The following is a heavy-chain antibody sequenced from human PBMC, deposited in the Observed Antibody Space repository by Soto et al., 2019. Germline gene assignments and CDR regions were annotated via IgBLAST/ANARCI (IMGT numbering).Heavy chain of an antibody. CDR1: GGSISSGGYS. CDR3: ARGPTI. CDR2: IYDSGST. V-gene: IGHV4-30-2*01. J-gene: IGHJ4*02. Sequence: QLQLQESGSGLVKPSQTLSHTCAVSGGSISSGGYSWSWFRQPPAKGLEWIGYIYDSGSTSHKPSLNSRVTISGDRSKNQFSLKLGSVTAVDTAVYYCARGPTIWCQRTLVTFSS.